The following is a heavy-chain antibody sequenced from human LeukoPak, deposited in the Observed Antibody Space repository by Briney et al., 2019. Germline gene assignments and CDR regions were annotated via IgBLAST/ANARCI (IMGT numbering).Heavy chain of an antibody. Sequence: GGSLRLSCAASGFTFSSYAMSWVRQAPGKGLEWVSAISGSGGSTYYADSVKGRFTISRDNSKNTLYLQMNSLRAEDTAVYYCARDPYGSGSYYYYWGQGTLVTVSS. J-gene: IGHJ4*02. CDR3: ARDPYGSGSYYYY. D-gene: IGHD3-10*01. V-gene: IGHV3-23*01. CDR2: ISGSGGST. CDR1: GFTFSSYA.